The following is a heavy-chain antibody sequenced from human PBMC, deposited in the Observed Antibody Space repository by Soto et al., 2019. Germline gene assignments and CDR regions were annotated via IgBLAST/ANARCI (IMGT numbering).Heavy chain of an antibody. CDR3: ARSGAFYDILTGLNWFDP. D-gene: IGHD3-9*01. Sequence: SVKVYCKASGGTFSSYAISWVREAPGQGLGWMGGIIPIFGTANYAQKFQGRVTITADKSTSTAYMELSSLRSEDTAVYYCARSGAFYDILTGLNWFDPWGQGTLVTVSS. J-gene: IGHJ5*02. CDR2: IIPIFGTA. V-gene: IGHV1-69*06. CDR1: GGTFSSYA.